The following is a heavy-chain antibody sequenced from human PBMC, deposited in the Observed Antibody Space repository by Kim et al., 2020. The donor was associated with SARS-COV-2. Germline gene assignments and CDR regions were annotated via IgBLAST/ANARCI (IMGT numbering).Heavy chain of an antibody. V-gene: IGHV6-1*01. D-gene: IGHD6-19*01. Sequence: SQTLSLTFAISGDSVSSNSAALNWIRQSPSRGLEWLGRAYYRSKWYNDYAVSVKSRITINPDTSKNQFSLQLNSVTPEDTAVYYCARARSGWYLGGMDVWGQGTTVTVSS. CDR2: AYYRSKWYN. J-gene: IGHJ6*02. CDR3: ARARSGWYLGGMDV. CDR1: GDSVSSNSAA.